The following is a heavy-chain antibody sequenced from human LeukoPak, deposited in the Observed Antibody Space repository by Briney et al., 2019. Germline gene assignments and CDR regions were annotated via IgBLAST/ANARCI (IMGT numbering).Heavy chain of an antibody. CDR2: TSYDGSNS. D-gene: IGHD3-22*01. J-gene: IGHJ4*02. Sequence: GRSLRLSCAAPGFTFSTYAMDWVGQAPGKGLEGVAVTSYDGSNSYYADSVKGRFTISRDNSENTLYLQMDSLRTEDTAVYYCAKQYRSRYYYDNSAYDYWGRGTLVTVSS. CDR3: AKQYRSRYYYDNSAYDY. CDR1: GFTFSTYA. V-gene: IGHV3-30*18.